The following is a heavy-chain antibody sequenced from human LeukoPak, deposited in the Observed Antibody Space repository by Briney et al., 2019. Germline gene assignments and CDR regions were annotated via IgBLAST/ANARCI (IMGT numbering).Heavy chain of an antibody. Sequence: GGSLRLSCAAPGFTFSSYDMHWVRQATGKGLEWVSAIGTAGDPYYPGSVKSRFTISRENAKNSLYLRMNSLRAGDTAVYYCARRGPLGGMDVWGQGTTVTVSS. J-gene: IGHJ6*02. CDR1: GFTFSSYD. CDR2: IGTAGDP. CDR3: ARRGPLGGMDV. V-gene: IGHV3-13*05.